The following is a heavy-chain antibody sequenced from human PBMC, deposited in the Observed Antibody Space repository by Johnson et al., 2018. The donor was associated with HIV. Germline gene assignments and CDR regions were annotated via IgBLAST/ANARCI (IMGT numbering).Heavy chain of an antibody. CDR1: GFTVSSNY. J-gene: IGHJ3*02. Sequence: DVQVVESGGGVVQPGGSLRLSCAASGFTVSSNYMSWVRQAPGKGLEWVSVIYSGGSTYYADSVKGRFTISRDNSKNTLYLQMNSLRAEDTAVYYCARAGLSIAAAGTPPGAFDIWGQGTMVTVSS. D-gene: IGHD6-13*01. CDR3: ARAGLSIAAAGTPPGAFDI. CDR2: IYSGGST. V-gene: IGHV3-66*02.